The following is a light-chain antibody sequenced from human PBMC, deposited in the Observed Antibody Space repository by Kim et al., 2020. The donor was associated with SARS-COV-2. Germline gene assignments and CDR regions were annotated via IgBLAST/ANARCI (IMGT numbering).Light chain of an antibody. Sequence: SPGPRASLACGARQSVSSNRLAWYQKRPGLAPSLLIYDASTRATGIPDRFSGSGSGTDFNLTITRLKPEDFAVNYCQQYGSTSLTFGGGTEVDIK. CDR2: DAS. CDR3: QQYGSTSLT. V-gene: IGKV3D-20*01. J-gene: IGKJ4*01. CDR1: QSVSSNR.